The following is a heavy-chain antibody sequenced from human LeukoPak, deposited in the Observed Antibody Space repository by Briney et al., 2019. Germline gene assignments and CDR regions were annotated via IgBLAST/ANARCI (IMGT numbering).Heavy chain of an antibody. CDR3: ARGQNLGDY. CDR2: ISNDGSTK. CDR1: GFTFNSYA. D-gene: IGHD7-27*01. Sequence: GGSLRLSCAASGFTFNSYAMHWVRQPPGKGLEWVTVISNDGSTKYYADSVRGRFTISRDNSKNTLYLQINSLRLDDTAVYYCARGQNLGDYWGQGTLVTVSS. V-gene: IGHV3-30-3*01. J-gene: IGHJ4*02.